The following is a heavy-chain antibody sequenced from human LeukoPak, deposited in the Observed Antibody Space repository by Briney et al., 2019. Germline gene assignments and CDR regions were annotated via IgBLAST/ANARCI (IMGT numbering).Heavy chain of an antibody. D-gene: IGHD1-26*01. Sequence: GRSLRLSCAASGFTSDDYAMHWVRQAPGKGLEWVSVIYSGGSTYYADSVKGRFTISRDNSKNTLYLQMNSLRAEDTAVYYCARGGRTFDMWGQGTMVTVSS. CDR1: GFTSDDYA. V-gene: IGHV3-66*01. CDR2: IYSGGST. J-gene: IGHJ3*02. CDR3: ARGGRTFDM.